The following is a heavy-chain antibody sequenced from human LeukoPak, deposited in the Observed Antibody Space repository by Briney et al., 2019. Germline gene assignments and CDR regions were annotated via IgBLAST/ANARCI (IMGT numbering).Heavy chain of an antibody. D-gene: IGHD3-22*01. Sequence: SVKVSCKTSGGTFSAFPISWVRQAPGQGLEWMGRIIPYLDIPKYAQTFECRVTITADKSTSTSFIELTSLRSDDTAVYYCAKGGHYDVDALDVWGQGTTVTVSS. J-gene: IGHJ6*02. CDR1: GGTFSAFP. V-gene: IGHV1-69*04. CDR3: AKGGHYDVDALDV. CDR2: IIPYLDIP.